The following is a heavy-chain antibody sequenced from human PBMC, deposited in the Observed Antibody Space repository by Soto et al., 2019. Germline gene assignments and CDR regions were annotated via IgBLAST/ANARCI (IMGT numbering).Heavy chain of an antibody. Sequence: QVQLQESGPGLVKPSQTLSLTCTVSGGSISSGDYYWSWIRQPPGKGLEWIGYIYYSGGTLYNPSLMSGVTLSQAPSKIQFSLKLSSVTAADTAVYYSAEYDVLISCFDPWGQGTLVTVFS. CDR3: AEYDVLISCFDP. CDR2: IYYSGGT. D-gene: IGHD3-9*01. V-gene: IGHV4-30-4*01. J-gene: IGHJ5*02. CDR1: GGSISSGDYY.